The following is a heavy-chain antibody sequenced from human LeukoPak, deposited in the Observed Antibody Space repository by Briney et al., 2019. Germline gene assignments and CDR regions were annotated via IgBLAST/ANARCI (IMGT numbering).Heavy chain of an antibody. CDR2: IYHSGST. J-gene: IGHJ4*02. D-gene: IGHD5-24*01. V-gene: IGHV4-4*02. CDR1: GGSISSSNW. Sequence: SGTLSLTCAVSGGSISSSNWWSWVRQPPGKGLEWIGEIYHSGSTNYNPSLKSRVTISVDKSKNQFSLKLSSVTAADTAVYYCARVVEMATASRGYFDFWGQGTLVTVSS. CDR3: ARVVEMATASRGYFDF.